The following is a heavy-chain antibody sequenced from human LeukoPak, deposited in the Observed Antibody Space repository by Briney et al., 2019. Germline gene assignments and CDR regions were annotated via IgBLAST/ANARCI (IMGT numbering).Heavy chain of an antibody. CDR2: IYYSGSS. CDR3: ARGRVPLH. CDR1: GGSISSSSYY. Sequence: SETLSLTCTVSGGSISSSSYYWGWIRQPPGKGLEWIGSIYYSGSSYYNPSLKSRVTISVDTSKNQFSLKLSSVTAADTAVYYCARGRVPLHWGQGTLVTVSS. J-gene: IGHJ4*02. V-gene: IGHV4-39*07.